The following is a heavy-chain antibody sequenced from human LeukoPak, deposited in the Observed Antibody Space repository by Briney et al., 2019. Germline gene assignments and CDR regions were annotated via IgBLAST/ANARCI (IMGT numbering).Heavy chain of an antibody. V-gene: IGHV3-48*01. J-gene: IGHJ6*03. D-gene: IGHD2-15*01. CDR3: ARVVDPYYYYYYMDV. CDR1: GFTFSSYS. CDR2: ISSGSSTI. Sequence: PGGSLRLSCAASGFTFSSYSMNWVRQAPGKGLEWVSYISSGSSTIYYADSVKGRFTISRDNAKNSLYLQMNSLRAKDTAVYYCARVVDPYYYYYYMDVWGKGTTVTVSS.